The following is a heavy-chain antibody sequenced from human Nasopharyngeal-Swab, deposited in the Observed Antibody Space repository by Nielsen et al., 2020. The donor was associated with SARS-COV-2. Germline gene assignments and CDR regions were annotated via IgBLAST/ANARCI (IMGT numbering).Heavy chain of an antibody. Sequence: WIPQPPGKALEWLAHIFSNDEKSYSTSLKSRLTISKDTSKSQVVLTMTSMDSVDTATYYCARSYDFWSGYYRYYYYGMDVWGQGTTVTVSS. D-gene: IGHD3-3*01. CDR3: ARSYDFWSGYYRYYYYGMDV. CDR2: IFSNDEK. V-gene: IGHV2-26*01. J-gene: IGHJ6*02.